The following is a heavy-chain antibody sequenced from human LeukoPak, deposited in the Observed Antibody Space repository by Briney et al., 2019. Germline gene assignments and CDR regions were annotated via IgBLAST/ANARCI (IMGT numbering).Heavy chain of an antibody. CDR3: AKDRTRQAY. D-gene: IGHD3-3*01. CDR1: GFTFSNYW. V-gene: IGHV3-7*03. Sequence: GGSLRLSCAASGFTFSNYWMSWVRQTPGKGLEWVANIKEDGSDKYYVDSLKGRFTISRDNAKNSLYLQMNSLRAEDTAVYYCAKDRTRQAYWGQGTLVAVSS. J-gene: IGHJ4*02. CDR2: IKEDGSDK.